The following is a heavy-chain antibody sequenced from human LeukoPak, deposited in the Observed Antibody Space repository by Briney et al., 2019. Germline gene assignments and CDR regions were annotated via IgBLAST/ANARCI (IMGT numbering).Heavy chain of an antibody. CDR2: IYTSGST. Sequence: SETLSLTCTVSGGSISSGSYYWSWIRQPAGKGLEWIGRIYTSGSTNYNPSLKSRVTISVDTSKNQFSLKLSSVTAADTAVYYCAREGIAAAGLPDYWGQGTLVTVSS. CDR1: GGSISSGSYY. J-gene: IGHJ4*02. D-gene: IGHD6-13*01. V-gene: IGHV4-61*02. CDR3: AREGIAAAGLPDY.